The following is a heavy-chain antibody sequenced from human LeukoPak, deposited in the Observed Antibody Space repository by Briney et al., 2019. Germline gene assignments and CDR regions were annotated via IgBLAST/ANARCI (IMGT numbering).Heavy chain of an antibody. CDR2: IYYSGST. Sequence: SQTLSLTCTVSGGSISSGGYYWSWIRQHPGKGLEWIGYIYYSGSTYYNPSLKSRVIISVDTSKNQFSLKVNSVTAADTAVYYCARAYCTSTTCWGYFDYWGQGTLVTVSS. J-gene: IGHJ4*02. D-gene: IGHD2-2*01. V-gene: IGHV4-31*03. CDR3: ARAYCTSTTCWGYFDY. CDR1: GGSISSGGYY.